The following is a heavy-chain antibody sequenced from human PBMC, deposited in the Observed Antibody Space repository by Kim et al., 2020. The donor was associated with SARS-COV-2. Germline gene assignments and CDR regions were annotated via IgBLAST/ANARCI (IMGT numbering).Heavy chain of an antibody. D-gene: IGHD3-22*01. J-gene: IGHJ4*02. CDR3: ASQGSSGYYVDY. Sequence: SETLSLTCAVYGGSFSGYYWSWIRQPPGKGLEWIGEINHSGSTNYNPSLKSRVTISVDTSKNQFSLKLSSVTAADTAVYYCASQGSSGYYVDYWGQGTLVTVSS. CDR2: INHSGST. CDR1: GGSFSGYY. V-gene: IGHV4-34*01.